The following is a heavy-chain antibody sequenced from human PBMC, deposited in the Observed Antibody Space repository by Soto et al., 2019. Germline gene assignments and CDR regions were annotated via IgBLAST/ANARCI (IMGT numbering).Heavy chain of an antibody. CDR2: IYYSGST. CDR3: ARERYYYGSSVADY. J-gene: IGHJ4*02. CDR1: GGSISSYY. Sequence: SETLSLTCTDSGGSISSYYWSWIRQPPGKGLEWIGYIYYSGSTNYNPSLKSRVTISVDTSKNQFSLKLSSVTAADTAVYYCARERYYYGSSVADYWGQGTLVTVSS. V-gene: IGHV4-59*01. D-gene: IGHD3-10*01.